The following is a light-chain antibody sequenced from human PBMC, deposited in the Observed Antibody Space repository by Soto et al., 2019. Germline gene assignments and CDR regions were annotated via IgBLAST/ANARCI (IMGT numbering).Light chain of an antibody. J-gene: IGLJ1*01. CDR3: SSYAGSNNLGV. V-gene: IGLV2-8*01. Sequence: QSALTQPPSASGSPGQSVTLSCTGTSSDVGAYNYVSWYQQHPGKAPKLIIYEVNKWPSGVPDRFSGSKSGNTASLTVSGLQAEDEADYYCSSYAGSNNLGVFGTGTKVTVL. CDR1: SSDVGAYNY. CDR2: EVN.